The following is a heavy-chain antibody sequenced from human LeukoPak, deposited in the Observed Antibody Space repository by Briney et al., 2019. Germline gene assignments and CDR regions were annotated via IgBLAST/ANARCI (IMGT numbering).Heavy chain of an antibody. J-gene: IGHJ6*04. D-gene: IGHD3-22*01. Sequence: GRSLRLSCAASGLTVSSNYMSWVRQAAGKGLEWVAVIYSGGRTYYPDSVKGTSTIARHNSKNSLYLQMNSLRAQNTGVYCCARVRYYYDSSGYYPLYYYYYYGMDVWGKGTRVTVSS. CDR1: GLTVSSNY. CDR2: IYSGGRT. CDR3: ARVRYYYDSSGYYPLYYYYYYGMDV. V-gene: IGHV3-66*01.